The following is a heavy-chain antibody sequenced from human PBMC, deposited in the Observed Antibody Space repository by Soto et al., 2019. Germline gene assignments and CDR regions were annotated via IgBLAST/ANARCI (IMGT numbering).Heavy chain of an antibody. Sequence: GGSLRLSCAASGFTFSSYAISWVRQAPGKGXEXVXXXSXSXGXTXXXXSVKGRFTISRDNSKNTLYLQMNSLRAEDTAVYYCAKRSGWSISYWGQGTLVTVSS. J-gene: IGHJ4*02. CDR2: XSXSXGXT. CDR1: GFTFSSYA. V-gene: IGHV3-23*01. CDR3: AKRSGWSISY. D-gene: IGHD6-19*01.